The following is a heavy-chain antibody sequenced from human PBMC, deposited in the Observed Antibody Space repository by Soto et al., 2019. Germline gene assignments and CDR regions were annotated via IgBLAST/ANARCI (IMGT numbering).Heavy chain of an antibody. D-gene: IGHD6-13*01. J-gene: IGHJ4*02. V-gene: IGHV1-18*04. CDR1: GYTFISYG. CDR3: ARAKDLEYSSSWGSFDY. Sequence: QIQLVQSGAEVKKPGASVKVSCKASGYTFISYGITWVRQAPGQGLEWMGWISVYNGITNYAQNVQGRVTMTTDTSTSTAYMELRSLRSDATAVYFCARAKDLEYSSSWGSFDYWGQGTLVTVSS. CDR2: ISVYNGIT.